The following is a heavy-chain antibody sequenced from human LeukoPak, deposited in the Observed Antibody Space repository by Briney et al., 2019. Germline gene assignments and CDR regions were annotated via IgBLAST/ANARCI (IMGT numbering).Heavy chain of an antibody. CDR1: GYTFTSYY. V-gene: IGHV1-46*01. J-gene: IGHJ3*02. CDR3: ARDRVLNYYDSSGKDDAFDI. CDR2: INPSGGST. Sequence: ASVKVSCKASGYTFTSYYMHWVRQAPGQGLEWMGIINPSGGSTSYAQKFQGRVTMTRDMSTSTVYMELSSLRSEDTAVYYCARDRVLNYYDSSGKDDAFDIWGQGTMVTVSS. D-gene: IGHD3-22*01.